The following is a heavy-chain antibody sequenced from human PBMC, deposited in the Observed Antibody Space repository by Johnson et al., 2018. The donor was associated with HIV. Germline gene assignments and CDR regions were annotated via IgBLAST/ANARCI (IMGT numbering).Heavy chain of an antibody. CDR2: INWNGGST. Sequence: VQLVESGGGVVRPGGSLRLSCAASGFTFDDYGLSWVRQAPGKGLKCVSGINWNGGSTGYADSVKGRFTISRDNAKNSLYLQMNSLRAEDTALYYCARPNFLYENDAFDIWGQGTMVTVSS. CDR3: ARPNFLYENDAFDI. J-gene: IGHJ3*02. CDR1: GFTFDDYG. D-gene: IGHD2-2*02. V-gene: IGHV3-20*04.